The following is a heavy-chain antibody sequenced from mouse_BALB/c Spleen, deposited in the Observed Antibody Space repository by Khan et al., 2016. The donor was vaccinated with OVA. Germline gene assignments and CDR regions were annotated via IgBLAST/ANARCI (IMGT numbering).Heavy chain of an antibody. CDR2: INTYTGEP. CDR1: GYTFTNFG. V-gene: IGHV9-3-1*01. J-gene: IGHJ4*01. CDR3: GRVGYNGTMDS. D-gene: IGHD1-3*01. Sequence: QIQLVQSGPEVKKPGETVKISCKASGYTFTNFGMNWVRQAPGKGLKWMGWINTYTGEPTYADEFKGRFAFSLETSASTAYLQINNLKNEDTATYFRGRVGYNGTMDSWGQGTSVTVSS.